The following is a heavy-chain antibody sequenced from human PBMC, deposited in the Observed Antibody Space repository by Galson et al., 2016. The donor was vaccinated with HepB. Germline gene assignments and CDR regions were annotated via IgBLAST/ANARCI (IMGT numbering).Heavy chain of an antibody. CDR2: IYSGGST. J-gene: IGHJ4*02. CDR1: GFGFRSYG. Sequence: SLRLSCAASGFGFRSYGMHWVRQAPGKGLEWVSVIYSGGSTYYADSVKGRFTISRDNSKNALYLQMNSLRAEDTAVYYCAREGHLWLACFDNWGQGTLVTVSS. CDR3: AREGHLWLACFDN. D-gene: IGHD3-22*01. V-gene: IGHV3-NL1*01.